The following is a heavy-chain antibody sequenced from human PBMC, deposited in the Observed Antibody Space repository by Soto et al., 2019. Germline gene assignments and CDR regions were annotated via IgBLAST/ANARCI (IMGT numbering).Heavy chain of an antibody. D-gene: IGHD5-18*01. V-gene: IGHV4-31*03. CDR3: SRGILV. CDR2: ISYGGST. CDR1: GGSINSGGYC. J-gene: IGHJ4*02. Sequence: QVQLQESGPGLVKPSQTLSLTCTVSGGSINSGGYCWSWIRQHPGKGLDWIGCISYGGSTSYNPSLESRVTMSVGTSKTQFSLKLTSVTAADTAVYYCSRGILVWGQGALITVSS.